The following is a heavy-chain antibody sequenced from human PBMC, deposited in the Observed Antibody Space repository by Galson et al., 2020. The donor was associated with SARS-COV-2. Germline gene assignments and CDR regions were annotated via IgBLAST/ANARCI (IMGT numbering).Heavy chain of an antibody. V-gene: IGHV4-34*01. Sequence: SETLSLTCAVYAGSFSGYYWSWIRQSPGKGLEWIGEINHGGSTNYNPSLKSRVTISLDTSKNQFSLNLSSVTAADTAVYYCARDPYSSGHDAFDIWGQGTMVTVSS. CDR2: INHGGST. J-gene: IGHJ3*02. CDR3: ARDPYSSGHDAFDI. D-gene: IGHD6-19*01. CDR1: AGSFSGYY.